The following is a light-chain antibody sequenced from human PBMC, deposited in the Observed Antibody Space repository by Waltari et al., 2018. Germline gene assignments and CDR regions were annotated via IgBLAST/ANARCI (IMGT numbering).Light chain of an antibody. J-gene: IGKJ4*01. CDR3: QQYDGEVLT. V-gene: IGKV3-20*01. CDR2: GTS. CDR1: QSVTRSS. Sequence: EIVLTQSPGTLSLSPGERATLSCRASQSVTRSSFTWYQQKLGPAPRLLIYGTSSRATGLPERFSGSGSGTDFPLTISRLEPEDFAVYYCQQYDGEVLTFGGGTKVEI.